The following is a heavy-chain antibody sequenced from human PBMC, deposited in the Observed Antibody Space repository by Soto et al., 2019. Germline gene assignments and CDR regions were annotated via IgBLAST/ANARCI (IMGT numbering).Heavy chain of an antibody. J-gene: IGHJ6*02. D-gene: IGHD2-21*01. CDR2: ISRSSNYI. V-gene: IGHV3-21*01. CDR1: GFTFSGYS. Sequence: GGSLRLSCAASGFTFSGYSMNWVRQAPGKGLEWLSSISRSSNYIYYADSVKGRFTISRDNAKNSLYLQMNSLRAEDTAVYYRARDLARDYGMDVWGQGTAVTVSS. CDR3: ARDLARDYGMDV.